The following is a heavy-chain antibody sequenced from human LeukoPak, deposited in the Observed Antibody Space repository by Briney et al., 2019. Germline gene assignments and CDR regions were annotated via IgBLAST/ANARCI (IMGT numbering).Heavy chain of an antibody. D-gene: IGHD3-22*01. CDR2: INPSGGST. CDR3: ASWVERGSGYYSKRYFDY. J-gene: IGHJ4*02. CDR1: GYTFTSYY. Sequence: ASVKVSCKASGYTFTSYYMHWVRQAPGQGLEWMGIINPSGGSTSYAQKFQGRVTMTRDTPTSTVYMELSSLRSEDTAVYYCASWVERGSGYYSKRYFDYWGQGTLVTVSS. V-gene: IGHV1-46*01.